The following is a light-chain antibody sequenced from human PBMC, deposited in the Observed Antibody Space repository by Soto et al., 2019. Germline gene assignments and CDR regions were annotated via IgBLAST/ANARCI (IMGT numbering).Light chain of an antibody. CDR1: SSDVGGYNY. Sequence: QSALTQPASVSGSPGQSITFSCTGTSSDVGGYNYVSWYQQHPGKAPKLMIYDVSNRPSGVSNRFSGSKSGNTASLTISGLQAEDEADYYCNSYTSGTTLVFGTGTKLTVL. CDR2: DVS. CDR3: NSYTSGTTLV. V-gene: IGLV2-14*03. J-gene: IGLJ1*01.